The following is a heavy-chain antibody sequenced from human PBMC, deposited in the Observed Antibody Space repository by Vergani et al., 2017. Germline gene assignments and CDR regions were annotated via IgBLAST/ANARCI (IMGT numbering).Heavy chain of an antibody. Sequence: QVQLQQWGAGLLKPSETLSLTCAVYGGSFSGYYWSWIRQPPGKGLEWIGEIYHSGSTNYNPSLKSRVTISVDTSKNQFSLKLRSVTAADTAVYYCARGRVDIAARPMDVWGKGP. D-gene: IGHD6-6*01. CDR2: IYHSGST. V-gene: IGHV4-34*01. CDR3: ARGRVDIAARPMDV. CDR1: GGSFSGYY. J-gene: IGHJ6*03.